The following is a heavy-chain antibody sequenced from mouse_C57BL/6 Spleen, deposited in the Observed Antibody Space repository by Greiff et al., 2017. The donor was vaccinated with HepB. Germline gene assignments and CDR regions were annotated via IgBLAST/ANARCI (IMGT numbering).Heavy chain of an antibody. CDR1: GYTFTSYW. Sequence: QVQLQQSGAELVKPGASVKMSCKASGYTFTSYWITWVKQRPGQGLEWIGDIYPGSGSTNYNEKFKSKATLTVDTSSSTAYMQLSSLTSEDSAVYYCARAGSGYVPYYFDYWGQGTTLTVSS. J-gene: IGHJ2*01. V-gene: IGHV1-55*01. CDR3: ARAGSGYVPYYFDY. D-gene: IGHD3-2*02. CDR2: IYPGSGST.